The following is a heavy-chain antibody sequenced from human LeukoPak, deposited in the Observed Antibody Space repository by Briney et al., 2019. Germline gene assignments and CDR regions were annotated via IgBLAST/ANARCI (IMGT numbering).Heavy chain of an antibody. D-gene: IGHD3-3*01. CDR1: GGSISNYY. CDR3: ARDRYDFWSGGEYYFDY. CDR2: IYTSGST. J-gene: IGHJ4*02. Sequence: SETLSLTCTVSGGSISNYYWSWIRQPAGKGLEWIGRIYTSGSTNYNPSLKSRVTMSVDTSKNQFSLKLSSVTAADTVVYYCARDRYDFWSGGEYYFDYWGQGTLVTVSS. V-gene: IGHV4-4*07.